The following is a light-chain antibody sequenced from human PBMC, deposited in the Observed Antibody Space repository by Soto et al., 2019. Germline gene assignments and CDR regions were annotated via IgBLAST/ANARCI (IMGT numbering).Light chain of an antibody. V-gene: IGLV2-14*01. CDR3: GSYSSTTTREV. CDR1: SSDVGGYDF. CDR2: EIT. Sequence: QSALAQPASVSGSPGQSITIAFTGASSDVGGYDFVSWYQHHPGTPPKLIIYEITHRPSGVSHRFSGSKSASTASLTISGLQVEDEADYFCGSYSSTTTREVFGTGTKVTVL. J-gene: IGLJ1*01.